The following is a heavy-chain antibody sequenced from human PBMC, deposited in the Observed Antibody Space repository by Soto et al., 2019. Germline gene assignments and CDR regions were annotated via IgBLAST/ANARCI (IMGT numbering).Heavy chain of an antibody. D-gene: IGHD3-10*01. CDR3: ARDNWAVDRGAFDI. Sequence: QVQLVESGGDVVQAGRYLRLSCVASGFTLSVYGMHWVRQAPGKGLELITFMWSDGNKRHYADSVKGRFTISRDTSKNTLYLQMDSLRADDSAVYYCARDNWAVDRGAFDIWGRGTLVTVSS. V-gene: IGHV3-33*01. CDR1: GFTLSVYG. CDR2: MWSDGNKR. J-gene: IGHJ3*02.